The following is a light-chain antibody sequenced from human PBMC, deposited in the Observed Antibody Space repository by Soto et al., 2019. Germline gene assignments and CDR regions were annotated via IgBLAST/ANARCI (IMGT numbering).Light chain of an antibody. J-gene: IGKJ1*01. V-gene: IGKV1-39*01. Sequence: DIQMTQSPSSLSASVGDRVTITCRASQSISSYLNWYQQKPGKAPKLLIYAASSLQSGVPSRFSGSGSGTDFTLTTSSLQPEDFATYYCKQSYSTPRTFGQGTKVDIK. CDR1: QSISSY. CDR3: KQSYSTPRT. CDR2: AAS.